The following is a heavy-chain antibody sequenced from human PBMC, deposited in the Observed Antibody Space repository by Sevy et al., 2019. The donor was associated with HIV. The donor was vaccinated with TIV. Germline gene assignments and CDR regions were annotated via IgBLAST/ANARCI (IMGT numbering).Heavy chain of an antibody. D-gene: IGHD5-18*01. CDR3: ATDSGYRNGHGFDW. Sequence: GGSLRLSCEVSGFTFTTSAMSWVRQAPGKGLEWSSYIRGSDDTTTFYADSVKGRFTISRDNSKNTLFLQMNSLRVEDTAIYYCATDSGYRNGHGFDWWGQGTLVTVSS. J-gene: IGHJ4*02. CDR2: IRGSDDTTT. CDR1: GFTFTTSA. V-gene: IGHV3-23*01.